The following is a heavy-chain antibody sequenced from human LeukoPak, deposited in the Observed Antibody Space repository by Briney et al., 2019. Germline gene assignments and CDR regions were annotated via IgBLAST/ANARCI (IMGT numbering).Heavy chain of an antibody. CDR2: IYYSGST. V-gene: IGHV4-34*01. CDR1: GGSFSGYY. CDR3: ARAQKRYYYDSSGYYTPHFDY. D-gene: IGHD3-22*01. Sequence: SETLSLTCAVYGGSFSGYYWSWIRQPPGKGLEWIGSIYYSGSTYYNPSLKSRVTISVDTSKNQFSLKLSSVTAADTAVYYCARAQKRYYYDSSGYYTPHFDYWGQGTLVTVSS. J-gene: IGHJ4*02.